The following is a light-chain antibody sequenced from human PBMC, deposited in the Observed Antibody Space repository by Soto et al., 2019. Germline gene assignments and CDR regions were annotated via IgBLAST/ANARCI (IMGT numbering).Light chain of an antibody. V-gene: IGLV2-23*02. CDR3: CSYAGSRTLV. CDR2: EVN. J-gene: IGLJ2*01. Sequence: QSALTQPASVSGSPGQSITISCTGTSSDVGSYNFVSWYQQHPGKAPKLMIYEVNKRPSGVSNRFSVSKSGNTASLTISGLQAEDEADYYCCSYAGSRTLVFGGGTKLTVL. CDR1: SSDVGSYNF.